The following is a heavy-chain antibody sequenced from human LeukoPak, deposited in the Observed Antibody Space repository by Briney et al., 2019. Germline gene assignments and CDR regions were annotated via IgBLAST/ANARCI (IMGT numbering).Heavy chain of an antibody. D-gene: IGHD6-19*01. J-gene: IGHJ4*02. Sequence: SETLSLTCAVYGGSFSGYYWSWLRQPPGKGLEWIGEINHSGSTNYNPSLKSRVTISVDTSKNQFSLKLSSVTAADTAVYYCARGARRLADDYWGQGTLVTVSS. CDR3: ARGARRLADDY. V-gene: IGHV4-34*01. CDR2: INHSGST. CDR1: GGSFSGYY.